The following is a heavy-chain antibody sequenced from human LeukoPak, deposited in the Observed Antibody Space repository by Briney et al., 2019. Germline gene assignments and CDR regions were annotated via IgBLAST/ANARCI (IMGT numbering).Heavy chain of an antibody. D-gene: IGHD3-22*01. CDR2: ISAYNGNT. V-gene: IGHV1-18*01. J-gene: IGHJ3*02. CDR3: ARAGVWDYSDSSGYHNGAFDI. CDR1: GGTFSSYA. Sequence: ASVKVSCKASGGTFSSYAISWVRQAPGQGLEWMGWISAYNGNTNYAQKLQGRVTMTRDTSISTAYMELSRLRSDDTAVYYCARAGVWDYSDSSGYHNGAFDIWGQGTMVTVSS.